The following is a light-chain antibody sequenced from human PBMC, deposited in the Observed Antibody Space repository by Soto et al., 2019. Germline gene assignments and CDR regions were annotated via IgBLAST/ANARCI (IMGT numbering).Light chain of an antibody. CDR3: QQYNSLRT. V-gene: IGKV1-5*03. Sequence: DIQMTQSPSTLSASVGDRVTITCRASQSISSWLAWYQQKPGKAPKLLIYKASSLRSGLPSRFSGSGSGTEFTLTISSLQPDDFANYYCQQYNSLRTFGQGTKVEIK. J-gene: IGKJ1*01. CDR1: QSISSW. CDR2: KAS.